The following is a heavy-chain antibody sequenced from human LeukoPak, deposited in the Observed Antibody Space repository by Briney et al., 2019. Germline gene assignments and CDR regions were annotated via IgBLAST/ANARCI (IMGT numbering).Heavy chain of an antibody. CDR3: ARGVAVSYYFDY. CDR2: ISSSSSYI. Sequence: PGGSLRLSCAASGFTFSSYSMNWVRQAPGKGLEWVSSISSSSSYIYYADSVMGRFTISRDNSKNTLFLQMNSLRAEDTAVYYCARGVAVSYYFDYWGQGTLVTVSS. J-gene: IGHJ4*02. CDR1: GFTFSSYS. D-gene: IGHD6-19*01. V-gene: IGHV3-21*01.